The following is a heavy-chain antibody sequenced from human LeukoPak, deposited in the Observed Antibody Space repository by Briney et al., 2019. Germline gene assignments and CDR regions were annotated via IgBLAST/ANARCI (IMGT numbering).Heavy chain of an antibody. D-gene: IGHD6-13*01. J-gene: IGHJ3*02. V-gene: IGHV4-59*01. CDR1: GGSISSYY. CDR2: IYYSGST. Sequence: SETLSLTCTVSGGSISSYYWSWTRRPPGKGLEWIGYIYYSGSTNYNPSLKSRVTISVDTSKNQFSLKLSYVTAADTAVYYCARVGIAAAGDAFDIWGQGTMVTVSS. CDR3: ARVGIAAAGDAFDI.